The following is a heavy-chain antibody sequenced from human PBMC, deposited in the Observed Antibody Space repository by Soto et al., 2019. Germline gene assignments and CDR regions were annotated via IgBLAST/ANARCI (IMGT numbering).Heavy chain of an antibody. CDR1: GFSLSTSGVG. J-gene: IGHJ5*02. D-gene: IGHD6-19*01. V-gene: IGHV2-5*02. Sequence: QITLKESGPPLVKPTQTLTLTCTFSGFSLSTSGVGVGWIRQPPGKALEWLALIYWDDDKRYSPSLKSRLTITKDTSKNQVVLTMTNVDPVDTAAYYCAHRLTVAGKGYNWFDPWGQGALVTVSS. CDR3: AHRLTVAGKGYNWFDP. CDR2: IYWDDDK.